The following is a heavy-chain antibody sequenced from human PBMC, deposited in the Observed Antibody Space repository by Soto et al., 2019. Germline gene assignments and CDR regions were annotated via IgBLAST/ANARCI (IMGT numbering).Heavy chain of an antibody. CDR2: ISGSGETT. CDR1: GFTFTSYA. V-gene: IGHV3-23*01. J-gene: IGHJ4*02. CDR3: ATEAQYGSDDYGLLDF. Sequence: EVQLLESGGGLVQPGGSLRLSCAASGFTFTSYAMTWVRQAPGKGLEWVSSISGSGETTYDADSVKGRFTISRDNSKNTLYLQMNTLRVEDTAVYFCATEAQYGSDDYGLLDFWGQGTLVTVSS. D-gene: IGHD4-17*01.